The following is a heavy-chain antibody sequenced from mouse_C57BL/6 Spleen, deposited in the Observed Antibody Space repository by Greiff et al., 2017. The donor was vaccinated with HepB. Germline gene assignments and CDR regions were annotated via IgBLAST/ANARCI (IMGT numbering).Heavy chain of an antibody. D-gene: IGHD2-5*01. CDR3: ARVDSKDWYFDV. V-gene: IGHV5-16*01. Sequence: EVQLQESEGGLVQPGSSMKLSCTASGFTFSDYYMAWVRQVPEKGLEWVANINYDGSSTYYLDSLKSRFIISSDNAKNILYLQMSSLKSEDTATYYCARVDSKDWYFDVWGTGTTVTVSS. CDR2: INYDGSST. J-gene: IGHJ1*03. CDR1: GFTFSDYY.